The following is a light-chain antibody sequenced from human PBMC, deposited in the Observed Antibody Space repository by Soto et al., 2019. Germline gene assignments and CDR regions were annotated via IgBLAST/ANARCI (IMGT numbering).Light chain of an antibody. CDR3: AAWDDSLSAPYV. V-gene: IGLV1-47*01. CDR1: SSNIGSNY. Sequence: QSVLTQPPSASGIPGQRVTTSCSGSSSNIGSNYVYWYQQLPGTAPKLLIYRNNQRPSGVPDRFSGSKSGTSASLAISGLRSEDEADYYCAAWDDSLSAPYVFGTGTKVTV. J-gene: IGLJ1*01. CDR2: RNN.